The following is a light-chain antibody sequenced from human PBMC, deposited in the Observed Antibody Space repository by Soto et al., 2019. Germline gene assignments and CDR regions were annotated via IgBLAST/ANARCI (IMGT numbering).Light chain of an antibody. CDR3: SSYTSSSTPYV. J-gene: IGLJ1*01. CDR2: DVT. V-gene: IGLV2-14*01. Sequence: QSALTQPASVSGSPGQSIAISCTGTSSDVGGYNYVSWYQQHPVKAPKLMIYDVTNRPSGVSDRFSGPKSGNTASLTISGLQAEDEADYYCSSYTSSSTPYVFGTGTKVTV. CDR1: SSDVGGYNY.